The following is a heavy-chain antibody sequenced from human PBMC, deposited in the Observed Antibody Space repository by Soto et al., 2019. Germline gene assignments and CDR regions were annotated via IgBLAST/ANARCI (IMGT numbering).Heavy chain of an antibody. CDR2: IFYTGRT. J-gene: IGHJ4*02. D-gene: IGHD2-15*01. CDR1: SVSISTNTYH. Sequence: SETLSLTCIVSSVSISTNTYHWGWVRQPPGKGLEWIGSIFYTGRTYYSPSLESRVTISVDTSNNQFSLKLSSVTAADTAVYYCARRYGGTFDYWGQGTLVAVSS. V-gene: IGHV4-39*01. CDR3: ARRYGGTFDY.